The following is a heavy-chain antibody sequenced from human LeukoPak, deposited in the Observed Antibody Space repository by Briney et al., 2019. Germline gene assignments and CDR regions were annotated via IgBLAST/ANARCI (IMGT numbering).Heavy chain of an antibody. J-gene: IGHJ6*02. D-gene: IGHD6-13*01. CDR3: ARDGGSSSWYRYRYYGMDV. Sequence: VASVKVSCKAFGYTFTSYGISWVRQAPGQGLEWMGWISAYNGNTNYAQKLQGRVTMTTDTSTSTAYMELRSLRSDDTAVYYCARDGGSSSWYRYRYYGMDVWGQGTTVTVSS. CDR1: GYTFTSYG. V-gene: IGHV1-18*01. CDR2: ISAYNGNT.